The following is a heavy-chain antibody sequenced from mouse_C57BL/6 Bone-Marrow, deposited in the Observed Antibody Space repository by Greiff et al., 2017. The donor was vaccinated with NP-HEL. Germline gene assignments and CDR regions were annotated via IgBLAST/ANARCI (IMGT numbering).Heavy chain of an antibody. CDR1: GYAFSSSW. CDR2: IYPGDGDT. J-gene: IGHJ4*01. V-gene: IGHV1-82*01. D-gene: IGHD3-2*02. Sequence: QVHVKQSGPELVKPGASVKISCKASGYAFSSSWMNWVKQRPGKGLEWIGRIYPGDGDTNYNGKFKGKATLTADKSSSTAYMQLSSLTSEDSAVYFCARGAAQAPHYYAMDYWGQGTSVTVSS. CDR3: ARGAAQAPHYYAMDY.